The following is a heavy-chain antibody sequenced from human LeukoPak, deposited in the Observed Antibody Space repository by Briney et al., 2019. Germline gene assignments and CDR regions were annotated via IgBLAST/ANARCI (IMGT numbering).Heavy chain of an antibody. CDR1: RFTVSSNY. CDR2: IYSGGST. D-gene: IGHD1-14*01. Sequence: GGSLRLSCAASRFTVSSNYMSWVRQAPGKGLEWVSVIYSGGSTYYADSVKGRFTISRDNSKNTLYLQMNSLRAEDTAVYYCARGPGVRIDYWGQGTLVTVSS. V-gene: IGHV3-66*01. CDR3: ARGPGVRIDY. J-gene: IGHJ4*02.